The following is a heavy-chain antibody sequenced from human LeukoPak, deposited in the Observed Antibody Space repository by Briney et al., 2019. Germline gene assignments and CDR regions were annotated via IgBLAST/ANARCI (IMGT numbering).Heavy chain of an antibody. CDR2: FYNSGRS. D-gene: IGHD3-16*01. V-gene: IGHV4-59*01. CDR3: TRGAGWLIDY. J-gene: IGHJ4*02. Sequence: SETLSLTCTVSDDSISDYYRGWIRQPPGKGLEWIGYFYNSGRSTYNPSLKSRVTISADTSKNHFSLKLNSVTTADTAVYYCTRGAGWLIDYWGQGILVTVSS. CDR1: DDSISDYY.